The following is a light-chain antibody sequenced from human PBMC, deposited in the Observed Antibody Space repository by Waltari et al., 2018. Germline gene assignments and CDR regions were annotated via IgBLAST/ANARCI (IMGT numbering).Light chain of an antibody. CDR2: GKN. Sequence: SSEVTQDPAVSVALGQTVRITCQGDSLRSYYASWYQQKPGQAPVLVIYGKNNRASGIPDRFSGSTSGNTASLTITGAQAEDEADYYCNSRDSSGNHLLFGGGTKLTVL. V-gene: IGLV3-19*01. CDR1: SLRSYY. CDR3: NSRDSSGNHLL. J-gene: IGLJ2*01.